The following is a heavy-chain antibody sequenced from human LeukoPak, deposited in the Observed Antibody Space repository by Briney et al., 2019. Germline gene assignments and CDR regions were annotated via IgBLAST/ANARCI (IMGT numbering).Heavy chain of an antibody. J-gene: IGHJ1*01. CDR2: IYSGGST. CDR3: ARAGSSSWYWYFQH. V-gene: IGHV3-53*01. Sequence: PGGSLRLSCAASGFTVSSNYMSWVRQAPGKGLEWVSVIYSGGSTYYADSVKGRFTISRDNSKNTLYLQMNSLRAEDTAVYYCARAGSSSWYWYFQHWGQGTLVTVSS. D-gene: IGHD6-13*01. CDR1: GFTVSSNY.